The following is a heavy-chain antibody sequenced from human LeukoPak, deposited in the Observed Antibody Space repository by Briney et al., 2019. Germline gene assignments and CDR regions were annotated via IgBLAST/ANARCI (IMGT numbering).Heavy chain of an antibody. Sequence: GGSLRLSCAAPGFTVSSNYMSWVRQAPGKGLEWVSVIYSGGSTYYADSVKGRFTISRDNSKNTLYLQMNSLRAEDTAVYYCAIGGVFNNYYDSTWGQGTLVTVSS. V-gene: IGHV3-66*01. CDR3: AIGGVFNNYYDST. D-gene: IGHD3-22*01. J-gene: IGHJ4*02. CDR2: IYSGGST. CDR1: GFTVSSNY.